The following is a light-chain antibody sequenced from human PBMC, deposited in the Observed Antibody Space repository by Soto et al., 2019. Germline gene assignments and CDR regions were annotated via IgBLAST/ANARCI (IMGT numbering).Light chain of an antibody. Sequence: DIQMTQSPSTLSASVGDRLTITCRASQSISSWVAWYQQKPGKPPKLLIYDASSLESGVPSRFSGSGSGTEFTLTISSLQPDDFATYYCQQYNSYSGTFGQGTKVDIK. CDR3: QQYNSYSGT. J-gene: IGKJ1*01. CDR1: QSISSW. CDR2: DAS. V-gene: IGKV1-5*01.